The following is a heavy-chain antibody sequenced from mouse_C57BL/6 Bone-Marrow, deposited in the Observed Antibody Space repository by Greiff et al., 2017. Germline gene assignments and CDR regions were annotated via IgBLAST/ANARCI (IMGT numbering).Heavy chain of an antibody. D-gene: IGHD1-1*01. V-gene: IGHV1-69*01. J-gene: IGHJ4*01. CDR3: ARYYYGSRYYYAMDY. CDR2: IDPSDSYT. Sequence: VQLQQPGAELVMPGASVKLSCKASGYTFTSYWMHWVKQRPGQGLEWIGEIDPSDSYTNYNQKFKGKSTLTVDKSSSTAYMQLSSLTSEDSAVYYCARYYYGSRYYYAMDYWGQGTSVTVSS. CDR1: GYTFTSYW.